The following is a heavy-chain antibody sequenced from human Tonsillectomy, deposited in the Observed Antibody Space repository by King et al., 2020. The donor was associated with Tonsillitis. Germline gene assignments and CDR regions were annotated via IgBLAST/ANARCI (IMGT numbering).Heavy chain of an antibody. J-gene: IGHJ4*02. Sequence: VQLVESGGGLVKPGGSLRLSCAASGFTFSRYSVNWVRQAPGKGLEWVSSISSSSTYIYYADSVKGRFTISRDNAKKSLFLQMNSLRAEDTAVYYCARDKEEAVRGFPLFNYWGQGTLVTVSS. CDR2: ISSSSTYI. V-gene: IGHV3-21*01. CDR1: GFTFSRYS. CDR3: ARDKEEAVRGFPLFNY. D-gene: IGHD3-10*01.